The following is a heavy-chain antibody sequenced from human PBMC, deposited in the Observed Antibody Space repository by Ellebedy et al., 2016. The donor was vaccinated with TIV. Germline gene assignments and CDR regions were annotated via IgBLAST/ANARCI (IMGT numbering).Heavy chain of an antibody. D-gene: IGHD3-16*02. V-gene: IGHV3-23*01. CDR1: GFTFSNYA. CDR2: IRGTVMST. J-gene: IGHJ4*02. CDR3: TKGGSENVWASYLDY. Sequence: PGGSLRLSCAASGFTFSNYAMGWVSQAPGKGLEWVSAIRGTVMSTFYADSVKGRFTISKDNSKNTVYLQMNSLRAEDTAVYYCTKGGSENVWASYLDYWGLGILVTVSS.